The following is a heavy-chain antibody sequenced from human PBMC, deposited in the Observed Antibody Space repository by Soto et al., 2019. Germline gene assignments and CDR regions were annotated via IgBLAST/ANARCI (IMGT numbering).Heavy chain of an antibody. V-gene: IGHV3-9*01. CDR3: AKGRNSGYYLDPFDI. CDR1: GITFDDFT. CDR2: ISWNSGSI. D-gene: IGHD3-22*01. Sequence: GGSMRSSCAACGITFDDFTIHWVRPAPGKGREWVSGISWNSGSIDDVDSVKGRFTISRDNAKKSLYLQMNSLRAEDTALYYCAKGRNSGYYLDPFDIWGQGTMVTVSS. J-gene: IGHJ3*02.